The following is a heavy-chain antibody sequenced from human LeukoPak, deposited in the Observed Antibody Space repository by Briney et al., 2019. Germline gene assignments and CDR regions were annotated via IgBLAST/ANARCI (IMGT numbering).Heavy chain of an antibody. J-gene: IGHJ4*02. D-gene: IGHD4-11*01. V-gene: IGHV3-48*01. Sequence: GGSLRLSCAASGFTFSAYSMNWVRQAPEKGLEWVSYIGSSSSPIYYAVSVKGRFTISRDNAKNSLYLQMDSLRAEDTAVYYCARDQAYSFDYWGQGTLVTVPS. CDR3: ARDQAYSFDY. CDR2: IGSSSSPI. CDR1: GFTFSAYS.